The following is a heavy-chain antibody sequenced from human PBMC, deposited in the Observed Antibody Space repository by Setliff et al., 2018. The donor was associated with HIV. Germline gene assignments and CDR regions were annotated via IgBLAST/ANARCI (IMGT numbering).Heavy chain of an antibody. D-gene: IGHD3-22*01. V-gene: IGHV4-59*11. CDR1: GYSISSHY. J-gene: IGHJ3*02. Sequence: SETLSLTCTVSGYSISSHYWSWIRQPPGKELEWIGYIFSSGSTTYNPSLKSRVTISIDTSKNQFSLKVSSVTAADTAVYYCARYYDSSGYSLEDAFDIWGQGTMVTVSS. CDR3: ARYYDSSGYSLEDAFDI. CDR2: IFSSGST.